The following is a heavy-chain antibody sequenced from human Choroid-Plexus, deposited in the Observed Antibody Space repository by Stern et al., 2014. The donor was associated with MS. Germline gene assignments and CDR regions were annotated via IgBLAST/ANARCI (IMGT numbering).Heavy chain of an antibody. J-gene: IGHJ4*02. CDR2: ISYDGSDK. CDR1: GFTFSNFG. V-gene: IGHV3-30*18. Sequence: VQLEESGGGVAQPGRPLILSCAASGFTFSNFGMHWVRQAPGKGLEWVALISYDGSDKYYADSVKGRFTIFRDNSKKTLYMHMNSLRAEDTAVYYCAKDRQWSTYFFDYWGQGSLVTVSS. D-gene: IGHD2-15*01. CDR3: AKDRQWSTYFFDY.